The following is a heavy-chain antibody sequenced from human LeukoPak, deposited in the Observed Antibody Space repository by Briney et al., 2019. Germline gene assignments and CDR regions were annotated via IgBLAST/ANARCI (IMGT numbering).Heavy chain of an antibody. CDR2: ISGSGSTI. CDR3: ARDKCEGWFGELLGCRYYYYYMDV. J-gene: IGHJ6*03. D-gene: IGHD3-10*01. V-gene: IGHV3-11*04. Sequence: GGSLRLSCAASGFTFSDYYMSWIRQAPGKGLEWVSYISGSGSTIYYADSVKGRFTISRDNAKNSLYLQMNSLRAEDTAVYYCARDKCEGWFGELLGCRYYYYYMDVWGKGTTVTVSS. CDR1: GFTFSDYY.